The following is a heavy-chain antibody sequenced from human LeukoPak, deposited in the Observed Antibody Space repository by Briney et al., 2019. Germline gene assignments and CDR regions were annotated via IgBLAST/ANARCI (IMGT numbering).Heavy chain of an antibody. CDR2: IYYSGNS. D-gene: IGHD2-2*01. J-gene: IGHJ4*02. Sequence: SETLSLTCTVSGGSISSSSYYWGWIRQPPGKGLEWIGSIYYSGNSYYNPSLKSRGTISLDTSKNQFSLKLSSVTAADTAAYFCARHSHCSSIRCYFDLWGQGTLVTVSS. V-gene: IGHV4-39*01. CDR3: ARHSHCSSIRCYFDL. CDR1: GGSISSSSYY.